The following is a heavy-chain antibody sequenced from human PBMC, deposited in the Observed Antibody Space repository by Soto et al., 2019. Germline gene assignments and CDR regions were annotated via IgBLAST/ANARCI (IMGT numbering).Heavy chain of an antibody. CDR1: GGSISSYY. CDR3: ARDYYGSGSYYSLNWVDP. J-gene: IGHJ5*02. D-gene: IGHD3-10*01. V-gene: IGHV4-59*01. CDR2: IYYSGST. Sequence: PSETLSLTCTVSGGSISSYYWSWIRQPPGKGLEWIGYIYYSGSTNYNPSLKSRVTISVDTSKNQFSLKLSSVTAADTAVYYCARDYYGSGSYYSLNWVDPWGQGTLVTVS.